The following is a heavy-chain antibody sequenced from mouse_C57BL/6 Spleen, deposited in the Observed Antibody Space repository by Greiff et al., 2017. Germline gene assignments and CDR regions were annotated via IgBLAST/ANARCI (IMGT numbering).Heavy chain of an antibody. CDR2: IYWDTDK. D-gene: IGHD2-12*01. Sequence: ESGPGILQSSQTLSLTCSFSGFSLSTSGMGVSWLRQPSGMGVEWLVHIYWDTDKRYNPSLKSRLTISKDTSRNQVFLKITNVDTADTATDDCARGAQLGVWYFDVWGTGTTGTVSS. CDR1: GFSLSTSGMG. V-gene: IGHV8-12*01. J-gene: IGHJ1*03. CDR3: ARGAQLGVWYFDV.